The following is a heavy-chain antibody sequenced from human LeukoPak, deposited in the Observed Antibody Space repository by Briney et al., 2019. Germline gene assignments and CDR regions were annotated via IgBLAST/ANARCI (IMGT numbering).Heavy chain of an antibody. J-gene: IGHJ1*01. V-gene: IGHV3-23*01. CDR1: GFTFSSYA. D-gene: IGHD6-13*01. Sequence: PGGSLRLSCAASGFTFSSYAMSWVRQAPGKGLEWVSAISGSGGSTYYADSVKGRFTISRDNSKNTLYLQMNSLRAEDTAVYYCANFFRWYSGSWYQYFQHWSQGTLVTVSS. CDR3: ANFFRWYSGSWYQYFQH. CDR2: ISGSGGST.